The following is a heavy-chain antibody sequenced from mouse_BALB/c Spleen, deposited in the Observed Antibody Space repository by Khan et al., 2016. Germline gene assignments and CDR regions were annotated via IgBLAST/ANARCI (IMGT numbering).Heavy chain of an antibody. J-gene: IGHJ4*01. V-gene: IGHV5-17*02. CDR2: ISSGSSNI. D-gene: IGHD2-12*01. CDR3: ARYDVDNYAWDY. CDR1: GFTFSSFG. Sequence: EVELVESGGGLVQPGGSRKLSCAASGFTFSSFGMNWVRQAPEKGLEWVAYISSGSSNIYYADTVKGRFPISRDNPDNTLFLPMTSLRSEDTALYYCARYDVDNYAWDYWGQGTSFTVSS.